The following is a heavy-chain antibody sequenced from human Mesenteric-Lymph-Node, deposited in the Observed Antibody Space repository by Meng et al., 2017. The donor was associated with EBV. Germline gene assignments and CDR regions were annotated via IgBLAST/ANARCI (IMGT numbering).Heavy chain of an antibody. V-gene: IGHV4-34*01. CDR3: ARVFPDLDY. CDR2: INHSGST. J-gene: IGHJ4*02. Sequence: VPVQQWGAGLLKPSETLSLTCAVYGGSFSGYDWSWIRQPPGKGLEWIGEINHSGSTNYNPSLKSRVTISVDTSKNQFSLKLSSVTAADTAVYYCARVFPDLDYWGQGTLVTASS. CDR1: GGSFSGYD.